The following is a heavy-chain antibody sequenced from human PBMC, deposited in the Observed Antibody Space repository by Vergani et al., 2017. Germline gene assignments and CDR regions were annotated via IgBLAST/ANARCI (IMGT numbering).Heavy chain of an antibody. Sequence: QVQLVESGGGVVQPGRSLRLSCAASGFTFSSYAMHWVRQAPGKGLEWVAVISYDGSNKYYADSVKGRFTISRDNSKNTLYLQMNSLRAEDTAVYYCARDSQPYYDFWSGYYFGADYFDYWGQGTLVTVSS. D-gene: IGHD3-3*01. CDR1: GFTFSSYA. CDR3: ARDSQPYYDFWSGYYFGADYFDY. J-gene: IGHJ4*02. V-gene: IGHV3-30-3*01. CDR2: ISYDGSNK.